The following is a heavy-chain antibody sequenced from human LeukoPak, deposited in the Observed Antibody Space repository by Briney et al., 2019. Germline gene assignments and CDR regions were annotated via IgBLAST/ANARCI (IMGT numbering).Heavy chain of an antibody. V-gene: IGHV1-18*01. CDR3: ARDQQPGGYDSSGYLGY. CDR2: ISAYNGDT. Sequence: ASVKVSCKASGYTFTSYGISWVRQAPGQGLEWMGWISAYNGDTNYAQKLQGRVTMTTDTSTSTAYMELRSLRSDDTAVYYCARDQQPGGYDSSGYLGYWGQGTLVTVSS. D-gene: IGHD3-22*01. J-gene: IGHJ4*02. CDR1: GYTFTSYG.